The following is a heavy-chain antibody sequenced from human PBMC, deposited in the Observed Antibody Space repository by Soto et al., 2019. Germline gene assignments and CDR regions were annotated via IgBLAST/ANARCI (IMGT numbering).Heavy chain of an antibody. Sequence: LRLSCAASGFIFSNYVMSWVRQAPGKGLEWVSGISDNSGSTYYADSVKGRFTISRDNSKNTLDLEMNSLRVEDTAVYYCATVAVRVDYWGQGTLVTVSS. CDR2: ISDNSGST. J-gene: IGHJ4*02. V-gene: IGHV3-23*01. CDR1: GFIFSNYV. CDR3: ATVAVRVDY. D-gene: IGHD1-1*01.